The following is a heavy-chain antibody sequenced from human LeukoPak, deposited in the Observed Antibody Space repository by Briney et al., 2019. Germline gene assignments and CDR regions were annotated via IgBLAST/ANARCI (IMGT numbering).Heavy chain of an antibody. CDR3: ARDWDESELWSPHCIYYFDY. CDR2: IIPIFGTA. CDR1: GGTFSGYA. J-gene: IGHJ4*02. V-gene: IGHV1-69*05. D-gene: IGHD1-26*01. Sequence: GASVKVSCKASGGTFSGYAISWVRQAPGQGLEWMGRIIPIFGTANYAQKFQGRVTITTDESTSTAYMELSSLRSEDTAVYYCARDWDESELWSPHCIYYFDYWGQGTLSPSPQ.